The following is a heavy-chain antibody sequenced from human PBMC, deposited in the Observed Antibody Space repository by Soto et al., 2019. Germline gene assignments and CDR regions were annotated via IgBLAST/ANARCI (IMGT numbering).Heavy chain of an antibody. Sequence: PGGSLILSCAASGFTFSSYAMSWVRQAPGKGLEWVSAISGSGGSTYYADSVKGRFTISRDNSKNTLYLQMNSLRAEDTAVYYCAKDPAVAANYYYYGMDVWGQGTTVTVSS. CDR2: ISGSGGST. D-gene: IGHD6-19*01. CDR1: GFTFSSYA. J-gene: IGHJ6*02. V-gene: IGHV3-23*01. CDR3: AKDPAVAANYYYYGMDV.